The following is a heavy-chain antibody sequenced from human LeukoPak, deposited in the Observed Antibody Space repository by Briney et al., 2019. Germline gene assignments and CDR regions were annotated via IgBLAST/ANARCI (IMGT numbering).Heavy chain of an antibody. Sequence: ASVKVSCKASGGTFSSYAISWVRQAPGQGLDWMGRIIPIFGTANYAQKFQGRVTITTDESTSTAYMAMSSLRSEDTAVYHCARDLGPSEYYYYMDVWGKGTTVTVSS. CDR1: GGTFSSYA. J-gene: IGHJ6*03. V-gene: IGHV1-69*05. CDR2: IIPIFGTA. D-gene: IGHD7-27*01. CDR3: ARDLGPSEYYYYMDV.